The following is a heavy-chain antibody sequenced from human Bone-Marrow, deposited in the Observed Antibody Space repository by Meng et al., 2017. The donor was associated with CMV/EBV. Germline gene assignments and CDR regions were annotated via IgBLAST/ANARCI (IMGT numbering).Heavy chain of an antibody. V-gene: IGHV3-11*04. CDR2: ISSSGSTI. Sequence: GESLKISCAASGFTFSDYYMSWIRQAPGKGLEWVSYISSSGSTIYYADSVKGRFTISRDNAKNSLYLQMNSLRAEDTAVYYCASPDIVVVPAATLRGVGMDVWGQGTTVTVSS. CDR1: GFTFSDYY. D-gene: IGHD2-2*01. J-gene: IGHJ6*02. CDR3: ASPDIVVVPAATLRGVGMDV.